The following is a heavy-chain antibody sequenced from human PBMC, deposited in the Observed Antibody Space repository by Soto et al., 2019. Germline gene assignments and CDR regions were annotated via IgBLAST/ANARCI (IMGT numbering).Heavy chain of an antibody. V-gene: IGHV5-51*01. Sequence: LKISCKGSGYSFTSYWIGWVRQMPGKGLEWMGIIYPGDSDTRYSPSFQGQVTISADKSISTAYLQWSSLKASDTAMYYCARVDGYSGYDTPYYFDYWGQGTLVTVSS. J-gene: IGHJ4*02. CDR1: GYSFTSYW. CDR2: IYPGDSDT. D-gene: IGHD5-12*01. CDR3: ARVDGYSGYDTPYYFDY.